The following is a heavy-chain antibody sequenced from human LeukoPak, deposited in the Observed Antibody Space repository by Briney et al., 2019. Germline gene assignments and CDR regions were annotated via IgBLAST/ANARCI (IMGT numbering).Heavy chain of an antibody. Sequence: PSQTLSLTCTVSGGSINSGGYYWSWIRQHPGKGLEWIAYIYYSGTTYYNPSLKSRVTLSIDTSKNQSSLRLTSVTAADTAVYYCARNREFGDYYFDYWGQGTLVTVSS. CDR1: GGSINSGGYY. D-gene: IGHD4-17*01. CDR2: IYYSGTT. V-gene: IGHV4-31*03. J-gene: IGHJ4*02. CDR3: ARNREFGDYYFDY.